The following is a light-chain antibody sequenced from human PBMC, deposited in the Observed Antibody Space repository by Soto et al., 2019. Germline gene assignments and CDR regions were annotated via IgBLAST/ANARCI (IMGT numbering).Light chain of an antibody. CDR1: QSLSSY. V-gene: IGKV3-11*01. Sequence: EIVLTQSPATLSLSPGERATLSCRASQSLSSYLAWYQQKPGQAPRLLIYDASNRATGIPARFSGSGSGTDFTLTISSLEPEDFAVYYCQQRSKWPPYTFGQGTKLEIK. CDR3: QQRSKWPPYT. J-gene: IGKJ2*01. CDR2: DAS.